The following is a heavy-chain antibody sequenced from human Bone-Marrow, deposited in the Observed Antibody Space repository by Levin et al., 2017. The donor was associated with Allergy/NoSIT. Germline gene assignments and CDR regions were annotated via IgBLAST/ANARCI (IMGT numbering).Heavy chain of an antibody. V-gene: IGHV1-2*02. J-gene: IGHJ3*01. CDR3: ASPVSYCSRTTFCSAFDV. Sequence: GASVKVSCKASGYKFLDYYVHWVRQAPGQGLQWMGSINPIGGEVTYAQTFQGRVTMTRDTSITTVYMEVSALTSDDMAVYYCASPVSYCSRTTFCSAFDVWGKGTVVTVSS. CDR2: INPIGGEV. D-gene: IGHD2-2*01. CDR1: GYKFLDYY.